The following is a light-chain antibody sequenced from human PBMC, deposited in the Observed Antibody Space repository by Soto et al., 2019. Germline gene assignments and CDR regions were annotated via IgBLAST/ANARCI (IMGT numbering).Light chain of an antibody. CDR2: GAS. CDR1: QSVSSSY. J-gene: IGKJ4*01. Sequence: EIVLTQSPGTLSLSPGERATLSCRASQSVSSSYLAWYQQKPRQAPRLLIYGASSRATGIPDRFSVSGSGTDFTLTISRLEPEDFAVYYCQQYASSHRRLTFGGWTKVEIK. CDR3: QQYASSHRRLT. V-gene: IGKV3-20*01.